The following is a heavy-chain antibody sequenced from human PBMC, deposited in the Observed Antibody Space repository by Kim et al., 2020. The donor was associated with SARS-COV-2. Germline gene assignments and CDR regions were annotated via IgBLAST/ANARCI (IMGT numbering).Heavy chain of an antibody. CDR3: AANGYYTIDN. Sequence: GVTKSQPSLQSRVTISVDESKNQFSLKLNSVPAADTAIYYCAANGYYTIDNWGQGTLVIVSS. D-gene: IGHD3-22*01. V-gene: IGHV4-4*02. CDR2: GVT. J-gene: IGHJ4*02.